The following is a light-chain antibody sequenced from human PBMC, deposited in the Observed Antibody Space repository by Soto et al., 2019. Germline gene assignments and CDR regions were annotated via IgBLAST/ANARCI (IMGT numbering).Light chain of an antibody. V-gene: IGKV3-20*01. CDR2: GAS. J-gene: IGKJ1*01. CDR1: QSVGSSY. Sequence: EIVLTQSPATLSLSPGERATLSCRASQSVGSSYVAWYQHNPGQAPRLLIYGASSRATGIPGRFSGSGSGTDFTLTISSLQPDDFATYYCQRYNSYPWTFGQGTKVDIK. CDR3: QRYNSYPWT.